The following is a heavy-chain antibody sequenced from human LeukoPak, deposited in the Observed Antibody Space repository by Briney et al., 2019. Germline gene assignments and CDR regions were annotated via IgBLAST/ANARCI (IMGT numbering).Heavy chain of an antibody. CDR3: ARGGVGSGWSDYWYFDL. D-gene: IGHD6-19*01. V-gene: IGHV3-7*03. CDR2: TKQDGSEK. J-gene: IGHJ2*01. CDR1: GFTFSSYW. Sequence: GGSLRLSCAASGFTFSSYWMSWVRQAPGKGLEWVANTKQDGSEKYYVDSVEGRFTISRDNAKNSLYLQMNSLRAEDTAVYYCARGGVGSGWSDYWYFDLWGRGTLVTVSS.